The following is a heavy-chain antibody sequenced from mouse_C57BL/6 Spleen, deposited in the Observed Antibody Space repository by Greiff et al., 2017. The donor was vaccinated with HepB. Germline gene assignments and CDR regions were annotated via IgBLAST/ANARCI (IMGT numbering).Heavy chain of an antibody. J-gene: IGHJ2*01. V-gene: IGHV1-26*01. CDR2: INPNNGGT. Sequence: VQLQQSGPELVKPGASVKISCKASGYTFTDYYMNWVKQSHGKSLEWIGDINPNNGGTSYNQKFKGKATLTVDKSSSTAYMELRSLTSEDSAVYYCARLEDSNYEGDYWGQGTTLTVSS. D-gene: IGHD2-5*01. CDR1: GYTFTDYY. CDR3: ARLEDSNYEGDY.